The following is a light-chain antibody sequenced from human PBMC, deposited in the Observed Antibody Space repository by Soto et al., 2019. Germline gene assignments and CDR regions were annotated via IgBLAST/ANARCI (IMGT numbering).Light chain of an antibody. V-gene: IGKV3-11*01. CDR2: DAS. CDR3: QQRSNQIT. J-gene: IGKJ5*01. Sequence: EIVLTQSPATLSLSPGERATLSCRASQSVSSYLAWYQQKPGQAPSLLIYDASNRATGIPARFSGSGSGTDFTLTISSLEPEDFAVYYCQQRSNQITFGQGTRLEIK. CDR1: QSVSSY.